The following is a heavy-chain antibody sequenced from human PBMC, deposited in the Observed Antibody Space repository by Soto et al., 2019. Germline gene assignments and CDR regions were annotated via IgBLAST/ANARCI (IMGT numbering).Heavy chain of an antibody. Sequence: WGSLRLSCAASGFTLTSYTISWFRQSSGKGLEWVSSITSSSSHIYYADSVKGRFTISRDNAGNSLYLQMNSLRAEDSAVYYCVRERGLSSFYGMDVWGQGTTVTVSS. CDR1: GFTLTSYT. J-gene: IGHJ6*02. D-gene: IGHD3-10*01. CDR2: ITSSSSHI. V-gene: IGHV3-21*01. CDR3: VRERGLSSFYGMDV.